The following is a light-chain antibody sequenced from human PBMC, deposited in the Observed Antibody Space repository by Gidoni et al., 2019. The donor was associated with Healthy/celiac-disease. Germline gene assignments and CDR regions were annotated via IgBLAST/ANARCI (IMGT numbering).Light chain of an antibody. CDR2: EGS. CDR3: CSYAGSSTYV. Sequence: QSALTQPASESGSPGQSITISCTGTSSDVGSYNLVSCYQLHPGKAPKLMIYEGSKRPSGVSNRFSGSKSGNTASLTISGLQAEDEADYYCCSYAGSSTYVFGTGTKVTVL. V-gene: IGLV2-23*01. CDR1: SSDVGSYNL. J-gene: IGLJ1*01.